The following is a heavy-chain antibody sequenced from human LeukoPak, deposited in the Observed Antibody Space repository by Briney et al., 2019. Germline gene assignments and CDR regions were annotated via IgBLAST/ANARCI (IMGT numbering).Heavy chain of an antibody. V-gene: IGHV6-1*01. CDR2: TYYRSKWYN. CDR3: ARGYCSSTSCYARYFDY. CDR1: GDSVSSNSAA. Sequence: SQTLSLTCAISGDSVSSNSAAWNWTRQSPSRGLEWLGRTYYRSKWYNDYAVSVKSRITINPDTSKNQFSLQLNSVTPEDTAVYYCARGYCSSTSCYARYFDYWGQGTLVTVSS. J-gene: IGHJ4*02. D-gene: IGHD2-2*01.